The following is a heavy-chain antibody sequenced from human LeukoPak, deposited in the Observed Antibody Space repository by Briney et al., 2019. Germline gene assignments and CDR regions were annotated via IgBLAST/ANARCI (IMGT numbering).Heavy chain of an antibody. D-gene: IGHD3-16*02. CDR2: MNPNSGNT. CDR1: GYTFTSYD. CDR3: ARGDYVWGSYRYTSFDY. J-gene: IGHJ4*02. Sequence: ASVTVSCKASGYTFTSYDINWVRQATGQGLEWMGWMNPNSGNTGYAQKFQGRVTITRNTSISTAYMELSSLRSEDTAVYYCARGDYVWGSYRYTSFDYWGQGTLVTVSS. V-gene: IGHV1-8*03.